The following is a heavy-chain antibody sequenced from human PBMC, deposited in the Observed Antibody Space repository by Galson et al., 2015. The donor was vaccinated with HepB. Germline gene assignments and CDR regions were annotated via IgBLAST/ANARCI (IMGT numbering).Heavy chain of an antibody. CDR2: IDWDDDK. CDR3: ARIPMIVGRYYYGMDV. V-gene: IGHV2-70*01. CDR1: GFSLSTSGMC. D-gene: IGHD3-22*01. J-gene: IGHJ6*02. Sequence: PALVKPTQTLTLTCTFSGFSLSTSGMCVSWIRQPPGKALEWLALIDWDDDKYYSTSLKTRLTISKDTSKNQVVLTMTNMDPVDAATYYCARIPMIVGRYYYGMDVWGQGTTVTVSS.